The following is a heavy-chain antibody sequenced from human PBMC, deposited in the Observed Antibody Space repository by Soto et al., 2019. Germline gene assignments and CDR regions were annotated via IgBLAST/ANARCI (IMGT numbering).Heavy chain of an antibody. Sequence: QVHLQESGPGLVKPSETLSLTCTVSGVPIRSYFWSWIRQPPGKGLDWIGSTYYTADTKYSHSLESRATISADPSKKQFSLRLSPVTAADTALYYCAGSKNRRVSFDYWGQGALVTVSS. CDR1: GVPIRSYF. V-gene: IGHV4-59*01. CDR2: TYYTADT. CDR3: AGSKNRRVSFDY. D-gene: IGHD3-10*01. J-gene: IGHJ4*02.